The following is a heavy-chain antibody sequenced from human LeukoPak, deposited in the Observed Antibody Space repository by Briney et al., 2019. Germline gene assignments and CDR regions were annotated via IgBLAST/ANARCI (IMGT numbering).Heavy chain of an antibody. Sequence: SETLSLTCTVSGASITNFYSRWVRRPPGKGLEWIGYIYPSGTTNYNPSLQSRVTMSLDTSKNQLSLRLSSVTAADTAVYFCASLKVSVVLGAISYYMDVWGKGTTVTVSS. V-gene: IGHV4-4*09. J-gene: IGHJ6*03. CDR2: IYPSGTT. CDR3: ASLKVSVVLGAISYYMDV. D-gene: IGHD4/OR15-4a*01. CDR1: GASITNFY.